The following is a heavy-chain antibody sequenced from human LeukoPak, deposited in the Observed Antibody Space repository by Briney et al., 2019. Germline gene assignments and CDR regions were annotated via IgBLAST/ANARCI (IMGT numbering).Heavy chain of an antibody. CDR3: ARDGSRGYWFDP. CDR2: ISSSSTI. CDR1: GFTFSSYS. Sequence: PGGSLRLSCAASGFTFSSYSMNWVRQAPGKGLEWVSYISSSSTIYYADSVKGRFTISRDNAKNSLYLQMNSLRAEDTAVYYCARDGSRGYWFDPWGQGTLVTVSS. D-gene: IGHD3-10*01. J-gene: IGHJ5*02. V-gene: IGHV3-48*01.